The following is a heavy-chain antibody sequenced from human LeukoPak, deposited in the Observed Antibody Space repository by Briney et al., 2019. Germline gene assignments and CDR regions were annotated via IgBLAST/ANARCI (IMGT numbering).Heavy chain of an antibody. CDR1: GFTFSGNY. Sequence: GGSLRLSCAASGFTFSGNYMTWVRQAPGKGLEWVSVIYSGGRTYYADSVKGRFTISRDNSKNTLYLQMNSLRVEDTALYYYTMGATGEYFQYWGQGTLVTVSS. V-gene: IGHV3-53*01. CDR2: IYSGGRT. CDR3: TMGATGEYFQY. J-gene: IGHJ1*01. D-gene: IGHD1-26*01.